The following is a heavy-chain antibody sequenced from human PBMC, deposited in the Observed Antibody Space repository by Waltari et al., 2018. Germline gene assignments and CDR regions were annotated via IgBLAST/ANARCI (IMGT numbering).Heavy chain of an antibody. J-gene: IGHJ4*02. CDR2: IQPVGSEK. Sequence: EVHLLESGGDLLQPGGSLRLPCSAAQVVFNSYWMAWFRQAPGKGVWWVATIQPVGSEKNYVDSVKVRFAISRENTKNLLYLPVNSLGDEDAAIFSCARMGAGRAPDYWGQGTLVTVSS. CDR1: QVVFNSYW. D-gene: IGHD3-16*01. V-gene: IGHV3-7*03. CDR3: ARMGAGRAPDY.